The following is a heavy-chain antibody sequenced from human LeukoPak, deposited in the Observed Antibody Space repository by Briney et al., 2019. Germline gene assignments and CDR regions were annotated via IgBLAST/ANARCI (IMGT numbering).Heavy chain of an antibody. CDR2: IREDGNER. CDR1: GFTFSGYW. D-gene: IGHD5-12*01. V-gene: IGHV3-7*01. CDR3: TRDRNARATKEDRYDY. Sequence: GGSLRLSCAVSGFTFSGYWMTWVRQAPGKGLEWVANIREDGNERNYVDSVKGRFIISGDNSRNSLYLQMNSLRPEDTAVYYCTRDRNARATKEDRYDYWGQGTLVTVSS. J-gene: IGHJ4*02.